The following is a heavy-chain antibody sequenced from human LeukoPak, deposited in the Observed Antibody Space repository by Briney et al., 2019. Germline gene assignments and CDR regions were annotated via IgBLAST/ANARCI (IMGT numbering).Heavy chain of an antibody. D-gene: IGHD3-3*01. J-gene: IGHJ4*02. CDR2: IDPSDSYT. Sequence: GESLKIFCKGSGYTFTSYWISWVRQMPGKGLEWMGKIDPSDSYTSYSPSFQGHVTISAGKSISAAFLQWSSLKASDTAMYYCARHSHYDFWSGYLDYWGQGTLVTVSS. CDR3: ARHSHYDFWSGYLDY. V-gene: IGHV5-10-1*01. CDR1: GYTFTSYW.